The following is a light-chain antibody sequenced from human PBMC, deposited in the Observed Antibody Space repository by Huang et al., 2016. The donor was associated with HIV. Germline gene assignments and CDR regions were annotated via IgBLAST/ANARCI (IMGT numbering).Light chain of an antibody. CDR1: ATVTSGY. J-gene: IGKJ2*01. V-gene: IGKV3-20*01. CDR3: QQYGGSPRT. CDR2: GAS. Sequence: EIVLTQSPGTLSLSPGERATLSCRASATVTSGYLALYQQKPGQAPWLLIFGASTRAPGIPDRFTGSGSGTDFTLTITRLEREDFAMYYCQQYGGSPRTFGQGTKLELK.